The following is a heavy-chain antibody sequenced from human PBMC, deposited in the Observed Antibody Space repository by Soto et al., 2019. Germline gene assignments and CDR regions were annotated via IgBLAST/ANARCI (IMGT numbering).Heavy chain of an antibody. Sequence: PGGSLRLSCAASGFTFDSYWMTWVRQAPGKGLEWVAHIKQDGGQTYYVDSVKGRFTISRDNAKTSLYLQMNSLRAEDTSVYFCASGGNGYENWNPSYYYGMDVWGRGTTVTVSS. D-gene: IGHD1-1*01. CDR3: ASGGNGYENWNPSYYYGMDV. V-gene: IGHV3-7*01. J-gene: IGHJ6*02. CDR2: IKQDGGQT. CDR1: GFTFDSYW.